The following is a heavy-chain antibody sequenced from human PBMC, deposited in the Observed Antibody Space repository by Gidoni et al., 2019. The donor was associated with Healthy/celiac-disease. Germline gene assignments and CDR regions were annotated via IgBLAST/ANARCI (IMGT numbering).Heavy chain of an antibody. CDR2: IYSGGST. D-gene: IGHD2-15*01. CDR1: GFTVSTNY. CDR3: ARDLVVVAPMKTYWYFDL. Sequence: EVQLVETGGGLIQPGGSLRLSCAASGFTVSTNYMSWVRQAPGKGLEWVSVIYSGGSTYYADSVKGRFTISRDNSKNTLYLQMNSLRAEDTAVYYCARDLVVVAPMKTYWYFDLWGRGTLVTVSS. V-gene: IGHV3-53*02. J-gene: IGHJ2*01.